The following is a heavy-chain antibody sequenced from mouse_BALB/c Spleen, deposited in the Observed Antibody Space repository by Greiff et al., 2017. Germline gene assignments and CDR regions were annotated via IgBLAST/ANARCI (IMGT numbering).Heavy chain of an antibody. J-gene: IGHJ2*01. Sequence: EVKLVESGPGLVKPSQSLSLTCTVTGYSITSDYAWNWIRQFPGNKLEWMGYISYSGSTSYNPSLKSRISITRDTSKNQFFLQLNSVTTEDTATYYCARESTTALYYFDYWGQGTTLTVSS. CDR1: GYSITSDYA. CDR2: ISYSGST. CDR3: ARESTTALYYFDY. V-gene: IGHV3-2*02. D-gene: IGHD1-2*01.